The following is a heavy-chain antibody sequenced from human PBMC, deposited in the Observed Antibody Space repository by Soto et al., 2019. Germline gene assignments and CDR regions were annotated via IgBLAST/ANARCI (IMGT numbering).Heavy chain of an antibody. CDR3: ARGFAIDWYTYYFDY. J-gene: IGHJ4*02. Sequence: SETLSLTCTVSGGSISSSSYYWTWIRQPPGTGLEWIGEINHSGSTNYNPSLKSRVTMSIDTSKNQFSLQLNSVTAADTAVYYCARGFAIDWYTYYFDYWGQGPLVTVSS. D-gene: IGHD3-9*01. V-gene: IGHV4-39*01. CDR1: GGSISSSSYY. CDR2: INHSGST.